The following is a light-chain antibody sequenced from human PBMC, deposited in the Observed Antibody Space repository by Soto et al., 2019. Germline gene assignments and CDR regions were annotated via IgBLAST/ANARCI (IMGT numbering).Light chain of an antibody. CDR2: AAS. V-gene: IGKV1-9*01. Sequence: DIQLTQSPSFLSASVGDRVTITCRASQGISSYLAWYQQKPGKAPKLLIYAASTLQSGVPSRFSGSGSATEFTLTISRLQPADFATYYCQQFYSYPLTFGGGTKVEIK. CDR1: QGISSY. CDR3: QQFYSYPLT. J-gene: IGKJ4*01.